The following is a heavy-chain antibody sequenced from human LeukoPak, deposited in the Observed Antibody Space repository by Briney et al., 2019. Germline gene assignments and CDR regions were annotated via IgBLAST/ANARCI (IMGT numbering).Heavy chain of an antibody. J-gene: IGHJ3*01. CDR2: IDSDGRTT. V-gene: IGHV3-74*01. D-gene: IGHD5-12*01. CDR1: GFTFSIYW. Sequence: GGSLRLSCAASGFTFSIYWMYWVRQAPGKGLVWVSRIDSDGRTTDCADSLRGRFIISRDNPKNTLYLQMNSLKADDTAIYYCVVASDALDLWGQGTTVTVSS. CDR3: VVASDALDL.